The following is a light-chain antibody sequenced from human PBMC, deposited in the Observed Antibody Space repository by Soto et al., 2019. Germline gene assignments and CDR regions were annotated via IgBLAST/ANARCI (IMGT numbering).Light chain of an antibody. CDR1: SSDVGGYKY. V-gene: IGLV2-14*01. CDR3: SSYTSSSTYV. CDR2: EVS. Sequence: QSALTQPASVSGSPGQSITISCTGTSSDVGGYKYVSWYQQHPGKAPKLMIYEVSNRPSGVSNRFSGSKSGNTASLTISGRQAEDEADYYCSSYTSSSTYVFGTGTKVTVL. J-gene: IGLJ1*01.